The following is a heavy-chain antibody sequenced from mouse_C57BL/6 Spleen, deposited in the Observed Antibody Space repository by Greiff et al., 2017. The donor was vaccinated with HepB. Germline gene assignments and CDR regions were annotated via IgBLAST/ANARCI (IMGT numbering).Heavy chain of an antibody. CDR2: IDPNSGGT. J-gene: IGHJ3*01. Sequence: PVSALVPPWSSLQLSCPASGYTFPRYWLHWVQQRPGRGLEWIGRIDPNSGGTKYNEKFKSKATLTVDKPSSTAYMQLSSLTSEDSAVYYCARCGYYDWFAYWGQGTLVTVSA. D-gene: IGHD2-3*01. CDR1: GYTFPRYW. CDR3: ARCGYYDWFAY. V-gene: IGHV1-72*01.